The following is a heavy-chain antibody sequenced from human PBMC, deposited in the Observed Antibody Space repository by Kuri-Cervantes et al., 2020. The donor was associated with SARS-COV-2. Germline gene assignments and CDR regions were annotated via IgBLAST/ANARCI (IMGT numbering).Heavy chain of an antibody. V-gene: IGHV3-23*03. D-gene: IGHD3-22*01. J-gene: IGHJ4*02. Sequence: GGSLRLSCAASGLTFSTFAMGWVRQAPGKGLEWVSFIDNAASNTYYADLVKGRFTISRDSSTNMVSLQMNSLRGDDTAVYYCAKDLYESGGYTWAYWGQGTRVTVSS. CDR2: IDNAASNT. CDR1: GLTFSTFA. CDR3: AKDLYESGGYTWAY.